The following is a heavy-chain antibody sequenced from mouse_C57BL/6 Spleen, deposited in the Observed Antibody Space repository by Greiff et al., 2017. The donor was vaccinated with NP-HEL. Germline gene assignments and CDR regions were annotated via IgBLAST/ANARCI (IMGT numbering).Heavy chain of an antibody. J-gene: IGHJ2*01. CDR2: IYPGDGDT. CDR1: GYAFSSYW. CDR3: ARDYYGNYFDY. D-gene: IGHD2-1*01. Sequence: QVQLKHSGAELVKPGASVKISCKASGYAFSSYWMNWVKQRPGKGLEWIGQIYPGDGDTNYNGKFKGKATLTADKSSSTAYMQLSSLTSEDSAVYFCARDYYGNYFDYWGQGTTLTVSS. V-gene: IGHV1-80*01.